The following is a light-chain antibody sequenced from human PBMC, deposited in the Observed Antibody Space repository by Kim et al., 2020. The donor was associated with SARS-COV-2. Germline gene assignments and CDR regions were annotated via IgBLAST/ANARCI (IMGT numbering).Light chain of an antibody. V-gene: IGLV3-1*01. J-gene: IGLJ1*01. CDR2: RDS. CDR3: QAWDTRTYV. Sequence: SYELTQPPSVSVSPGQTASITCSGDKLGDKYVSWYQQKPGQSPVLVIYRDSERPSGIPERFSGSNSGNTASLTISGTQAMDEADYYCQAWDTRTYVFGTG. CDR1: KLGDKY.